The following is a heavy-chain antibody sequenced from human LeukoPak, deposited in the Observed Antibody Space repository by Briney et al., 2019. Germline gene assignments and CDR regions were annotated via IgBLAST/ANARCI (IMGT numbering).Heavy chain of an antibody. D-gene: IGHD3-22*01. CDR2: IKQDGSEE. V-gene: IGHV3-7*01. CDR3: ARDRGYYDSSGYPTH. CDR1: GFTFSSYW. Sequence: GGSLRLSCAASGFTFSSYWMSWVRQAPGKGLEWVANIKQDGSEEYYVDSVKGRFTISRDNAKSSLYLQMNSLRAEDTAVYYCARDRGYYDSSGYPTHWGQGTLVTVSS. J-gene: IGHJ4*02.